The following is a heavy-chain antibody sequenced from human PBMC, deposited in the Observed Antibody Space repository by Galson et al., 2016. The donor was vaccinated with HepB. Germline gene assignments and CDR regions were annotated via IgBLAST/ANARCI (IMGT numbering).Heavy chain of an antibody. CDR2: TYYRSKWYN. Sequence: CAISGDSVSSNSAAWNWIRQSPSRGLEWLGRTYYRSKWYNDYAVSVKSRITINPGTSKNQFSLQLNSVTPEDTAVYYCARVHQGWYAGYFDYWGQGTLVTVSS. CDR3: ARVHQGWYAGYFDY. D-gene: IGHD6-19*01. V-gene: IGHV6-1*01. J-gene: IGHJ4*02. CDR1: GDSVSSNSAA.